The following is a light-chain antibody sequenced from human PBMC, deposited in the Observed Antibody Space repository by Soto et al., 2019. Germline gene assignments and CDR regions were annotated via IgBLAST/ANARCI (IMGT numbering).Light chain of an antibody. CDR1: QGIRND. Sequence: AIQMTQSPSSLSASVGDRVTITCRASQGIRNDLGWYQQKPGKAPKLLIYAASSLQSGVPSRFSGSGSGTDLTLKISRVEAEDVGVYYCMQALQTPWTFGQGTKVDIK. J-gene: IGKJ1*01. CDR3: MQALQTPWT. V-gene: IGKV1-6*01. CDR2: AAS.